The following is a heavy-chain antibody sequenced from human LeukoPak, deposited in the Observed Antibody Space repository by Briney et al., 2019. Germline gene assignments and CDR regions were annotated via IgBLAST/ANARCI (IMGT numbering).Heavy chain of an antibody. CDR2: IYHSGST. J-gene: IGHJ3*02. D-gene: IGHD1-26*01. CDR3: AREGGSSTGDAFDI. Sequence: PSETLSLTCTVSGYSISSGYFWGWIRQPPEKGLEWIGSIYHSGSTYYNPTLKSRVTISVDTSKNQFSLRLSSVTAADTAVYYCAREGGSSTGDAFDIWGQGTMVTVSS. V-gene: IGHV4-38-2*02. CDR1: GYSISSGYF.